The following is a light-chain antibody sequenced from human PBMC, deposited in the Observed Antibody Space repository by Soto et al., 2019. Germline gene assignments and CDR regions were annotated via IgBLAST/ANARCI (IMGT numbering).Light chain of an antibody. V-gene: IGKV3-15*01. CDR3: QQYNNWPRT. CDR1: QSISTRS. Sequence: DIELTQSPSTLSSSPGDRATLSCRASQSISTRSLAWYQQKPGQAPKLLIHGASTRATGIPARFSGSGSGTEFTLTISSLQSEDFAAYYCQQYNNWPRTFGQGTKVDIK. CDR2: GAS. J-gene: IGKJ1*01.